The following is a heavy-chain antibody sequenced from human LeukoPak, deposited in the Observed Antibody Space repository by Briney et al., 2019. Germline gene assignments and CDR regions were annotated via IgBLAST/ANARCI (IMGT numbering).Heavy chain of an antibody. CDR3: ARFGSNYYYYYGMDV. V-gene: IGHV1-8*02. CDR1: GGTFSSYA. CDR2: IDNYSGDT. J-gene: IGHJ6*02. Sequence: ASVKVSCKASGGTFSSYAISWVRQAPGQGLEWMGWIDNYSGDTEYAQNFQGRVTMTRNTSISTAYMELSSLRSEDTAVYYCARFGSNYYYYYGMDVWGQGTTVTVSS. D-gene: IGHD4-11*01.